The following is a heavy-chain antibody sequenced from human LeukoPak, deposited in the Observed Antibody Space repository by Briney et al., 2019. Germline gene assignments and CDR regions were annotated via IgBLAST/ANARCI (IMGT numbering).Heavy chain of an antibody. CDR1: GFTFSTSW. J-gene: IGHJ5*02. D-gene: IGHD1-14*01. Sequence: SGGSLRLSCAASGFTFSTSWMTWVRQAPGKGLEWVANIKEDGSAKNYVDFVKGRFPISRDNAKNALYLQMNSLRVEDTAVYYCARDKAYNSFDLWGQGTLVIVSS. CDR3: ARDKAYNSFDL. CDR2: IKEDGSAK. V-gene: IGHV3-7*01.